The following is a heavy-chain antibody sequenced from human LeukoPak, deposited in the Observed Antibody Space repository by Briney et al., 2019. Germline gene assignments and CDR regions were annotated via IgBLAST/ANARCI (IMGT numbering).Heavy chain of an antibody. J-gene: IGHJ3*02. Sequence: ASVKVSCRVSGYSLSDLSIHWVRHVAAKGLEWMGGFEPEEGAHGETIFAQKFEDRLTLTEDTSADTAYMELVRLTSEDTAVYYCATDRLEIYALHIWGQGTAVTVSS. CDR3: ATDRLEIYALHI. D-gene: IGHD1-1*01. CDR1: GYSLSDLS. V-gene: IGHV1-24*01. CDR2: FEPEEGAHGET.